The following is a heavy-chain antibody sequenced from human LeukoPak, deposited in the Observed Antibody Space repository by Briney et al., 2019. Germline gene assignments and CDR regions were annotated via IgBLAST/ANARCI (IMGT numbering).Heavy chain of an antibody. CDR2: IGGSGGST. J-gene: IGHJ4*02. D-gene: IGHD6-13*01. CDR1: GFTFRRNA. V-gene: IGHV3-23*01. Sequence: TGGSLRLSCTDSGFTFRRNAMSWARQAPGKGLELVSNIGGSGGSTHYADSVKGRFTISRDNSKNTLYMQMNSLRTEDTAVYYCAKGGVAAARDYWGQGTLVTVSS. CDR3: AKGGVAAARDY.